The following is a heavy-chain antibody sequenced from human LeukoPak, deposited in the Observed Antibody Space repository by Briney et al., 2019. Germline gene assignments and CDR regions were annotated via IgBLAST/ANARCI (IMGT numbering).Heavy chain of an antibody. CDR1: GFTFSSYS. V-gene: IGHV3-21*01. J-gene: IGHJ4*02. CDR3: ARDADWLTGYYDY. CDR2: ISSSSSYI. D-gene: IGHD3-9*01. Sequence: GGSLRLSCAASGFTFSSYSMNRVRQAPGKGLEWVSSISSSSSYIYYADSVKGRFTISRDNAKNSLYLQMNSLRAEDTAVYYCARDADWLTGYYDYWGQGTLVTVSS.